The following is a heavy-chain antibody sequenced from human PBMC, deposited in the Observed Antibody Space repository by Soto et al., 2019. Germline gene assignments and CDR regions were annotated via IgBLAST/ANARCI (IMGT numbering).Heavy chain of an antibody. J-gene: IGHJ4*02. CDR2: IYYSGST. CDR1: GGSISSYY. V-gene: IGHV4-59*08. CDR3: AGRGGRPYYFDY. D-gene: IGHD2-15*01. Sequence: PSETQSLTCTVAGGSISSYYLSWIRQPPGKGLEWIGYIYYSGSTNYNPSLKSRVTISVDTSKNQFSLKLSSVTAADTAVYYCAGRGGRPYYFDYWGQGTLVTVSS.